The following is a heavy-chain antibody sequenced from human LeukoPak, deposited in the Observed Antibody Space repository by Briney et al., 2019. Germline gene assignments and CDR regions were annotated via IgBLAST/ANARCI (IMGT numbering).Heavy chain of an antibody. CDR3: ATVRIKWNYSFDI. CDR1: GYTFTGYY. CDR2: INPNSGGT. J-gene: IGHJ3*02. V-gene: IGHV1-2*06. Sequence: ASVKVSCKASGYTFTGYYMHWVRQAPGQGLEWMGRINPNSGGTNYAQKFQGRVTMTRDTSISTAYMELSRLRSDDTAVYYCATVRIKWNYSFDIXGQGTMVTVS. D-gene: IGHD1-7*01.